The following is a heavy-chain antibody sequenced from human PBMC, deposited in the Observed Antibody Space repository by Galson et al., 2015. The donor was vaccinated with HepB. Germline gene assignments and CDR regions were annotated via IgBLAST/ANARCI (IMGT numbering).Heavy chain of an antibody. CDR2: ISSSSSYT. V-gene: IGHV3-11*06. D-gene: IGHD4-11*01. CDR1: GFTFSDYY. J-gene: IGHJ6*02. Sequence: SLRLSCAASGFTFSDYYMSWIRQAPGKGLEWVSYISSSSSYTNYADSVKGRFTISRDNAKNSLYLQMNSLRAEDTAVYYCARAHPTVTRYYYYYGMDVWGQGTTVTVSS. CDR3: ARAHPTVTRYYYYYGMDV.